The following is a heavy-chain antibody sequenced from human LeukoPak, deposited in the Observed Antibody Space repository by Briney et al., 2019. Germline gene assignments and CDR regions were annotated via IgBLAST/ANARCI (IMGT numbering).Heavy chain of an antibody. Sequence: GRSLRLSCTASGFTFGDYAMSWFRQAPGKGLEWVGFIRSKAYGGTTEYAASVKGRFTISRDDSKSIAYLQMNSLKTEDTAVYYCTRSVVVPAALYNWFDPWGQGTLVTVSS. CDR1: GFTFGDYA. V-gene: IGHV3-49*03. J-gene: IGHJ5*02. CDR2: IRSKAYGGTT. D-gene: IGHD2-2*01. CDR3: TRSVVVPAALYNWFDP.